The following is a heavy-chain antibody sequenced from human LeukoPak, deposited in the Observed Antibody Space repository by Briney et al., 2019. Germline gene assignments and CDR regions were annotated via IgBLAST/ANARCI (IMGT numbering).Heavy chain of an antibody. CDR3: ATGNYYGTSRYYQVYFDY. V-gene: IGHV1-24*01. CDR2: FDNEDGET. J-gene: IGHJ4*02. CDR1: GYTLTELS. Sequence: ASVKVSCKVSGYTLTELSMHWVRQAPGKGLEWMGGFDNEDGETIYAQKFQGRVTMTEDTSTDTAYMELRSLRSEDTAVYYCATGNYYGTSRYYQVYFDYWGQGTLVTVSS. D-gene: IGHD3-22*01.